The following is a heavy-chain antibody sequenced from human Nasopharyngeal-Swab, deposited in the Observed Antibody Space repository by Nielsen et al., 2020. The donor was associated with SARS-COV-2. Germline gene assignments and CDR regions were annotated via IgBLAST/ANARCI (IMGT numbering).Heavy chain of an antibody. Sequence: GGSLRLSCAASGFTFSSYSMNWVRQAPGKGLEWVSSISSSSSYIYYADSVKGRFTISRDNAKNSLYLQMNSLRAEDSGLYFCAKELYDLSGALDQWGQGTLVTVSS. CDR2: ISSSSSYI. D-gene: IGHD3-3*01. J-gene: IGHJ4*02. CDR1: GFTFSSYS. V-gene: IGHV3-21*04. CDR3: AKELYDLSGALDQ.